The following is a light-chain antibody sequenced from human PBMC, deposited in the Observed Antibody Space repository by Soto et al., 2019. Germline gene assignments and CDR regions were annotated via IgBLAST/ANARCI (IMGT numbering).Light chain of an antibody. V-gene: IGLV2-14*01. CDR2: EVS. Sequence: QSALTQPASVSGSLGQSITISCTGTTSDVGGYNYVSWYQQHPGKAPILMIYEVSSGPSGISNRFSGSKSGSTASLTISGLQAEDEADYYCSSFSSSDTPVVFGGGTKLTVL. CDR3: SSFSSSDTPVV. CDR1: TSDVGGYNY. J-gene: IGLJ2*01.